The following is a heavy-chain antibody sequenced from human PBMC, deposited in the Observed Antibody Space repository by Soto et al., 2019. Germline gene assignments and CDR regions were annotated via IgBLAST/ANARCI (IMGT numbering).Heavy chain of an antibody. CDR2: IIPIFGTA. Sequence: ASVKVSCKASGGTFSSYAISWVRQAPGQGLEWMGGIIPIFGTANYAQKFQGRVTITADESTSTAYMELSSLRSEDTAVYYCARGAVAGLVYFDYWGREPWSPSPQ. V-gene: IGHV1-69*13. CDR3: ARGAVAGLVYFDY. J-gene: IGHJ4*02. D-gene: IGHD6-19*01. CDR1: GGTFSSYA.